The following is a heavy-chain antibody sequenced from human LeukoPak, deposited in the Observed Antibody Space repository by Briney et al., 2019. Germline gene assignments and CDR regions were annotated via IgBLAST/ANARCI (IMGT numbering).Heavy chain of an antibody. CDR2: IIPIFGTA. Sequence: GASVKVSCKASGGTFSSYAISWVRQAPGQGLEWMGRIIPIFGTANYAQKFQGRVTITADKSTSTAYMELSSLRSEDTAVYYCARDVGYCSGGSCYPPYGMDVWGQGTTVTVSS. J-gene: IGHJ6*02. V-gene: IGHV1-69*06. CDR1: GGTFSSYA. D-gene: IGHD2-15*01. CDR3: ARDVGYCSGGSCYPPYGMDV.